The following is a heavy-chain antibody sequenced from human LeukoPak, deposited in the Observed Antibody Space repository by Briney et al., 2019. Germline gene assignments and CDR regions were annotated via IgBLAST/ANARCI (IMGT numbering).Heavy chain of an antibody. J-gene: IGHJ4*02. D-gene: IGHD3-22*01. CDR2: ISAYNGNT. CDR3: ARERPSYDSSGLTLFDY. CDR1: GYTFTSYG. V-gene: IGHV1-18*01. Sequence: ASVKVSCKASGYTFTSYGISWVRQAPGQGFEWMGWISAYNGNTNYAQKLQGRVTMTTDTSTSTAYMELRSLRSDDTAVYYCARERPSYDSSGLTLFDYWGQGTLVTVSS.